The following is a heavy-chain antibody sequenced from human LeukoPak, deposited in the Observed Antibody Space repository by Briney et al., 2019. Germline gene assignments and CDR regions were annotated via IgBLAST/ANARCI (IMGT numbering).Heavy chain of an antibody. Sequence: GGSLRLSCAASGFTFTNYAIHWVRQAPGRGLEWVAVISFDGSDKYYGDSVKGRFTISRDNSKNTLYLQMNSLRAEDTAVYYCARDYTLFPNWYFALWGRGTLVTVSS. D-gene: IGHD2-2*02. CDR3: ARDYTLFPNWYFAL. CDR1: GFTFTNYA. V-gene: IGHV3-30*04. J-gene: IGHJ2*01. CDR2: ISFDGSDK.